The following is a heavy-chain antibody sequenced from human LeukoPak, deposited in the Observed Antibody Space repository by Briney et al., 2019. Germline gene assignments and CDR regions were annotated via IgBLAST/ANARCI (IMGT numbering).Heavy chain of an antibody. J-gene: IGHJ4*02. CDR1: GFTFSSYT. Sequence: GGSLRLSCAASGFTFSSYTMNWVRQAPGKGLEWVSSISSSSSYIYYADSVKGRFTISRDNAKNSLYLQMNSLRAEDTAVYYCARPLYSSSWYSPWDSWGRGTLVTVSS. D-gene: IGHD6-13*01. CDR2: ISSSSSYI. V-gene: IGHV3-21*01. CDR3: ARPLYSSSWYSPWDS.